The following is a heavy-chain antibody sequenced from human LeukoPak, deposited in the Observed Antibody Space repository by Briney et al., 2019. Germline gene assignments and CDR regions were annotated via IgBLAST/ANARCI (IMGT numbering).Heavy chain of an antibody. CDR2: IHHSGNT. Sequence: SETLSLTCTVSGDSVSSTYWWTWVRQPPGKGLEWIGEIHHSGNTNFNPSLKTRVTMSVDTSKNQFSLKLTSVTAADTAVYYCARDCGYDGYYYLGLDVWGEGTTVTVSS. CDR1: GDSVSSTYW. D-gene: IGHD5-12*01. J-gene: IGHJ6*04. V-gene: IGHV4-4*02. CDR3: ARDCGYDGYYYLGLDV.